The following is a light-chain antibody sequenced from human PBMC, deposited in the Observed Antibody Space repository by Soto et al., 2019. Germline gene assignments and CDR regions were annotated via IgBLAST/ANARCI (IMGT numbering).Light chain of an antibody. CDR1: QSVGSN. V-gene: IGKV3-15*01. CDR3: QQYNNWPYT. J-gene: IGKJ2*01. CDR2: DAS. Sequence: EIVLTHSPATLSVSPGERATLSCRASQSVGSNLAWYQQRPGQPPRLLIYDASTRATDIPARFSGGGSGTEFTLTISNLQSEDFAVYYCQQYNNWPYTFGQGTKLQIK.